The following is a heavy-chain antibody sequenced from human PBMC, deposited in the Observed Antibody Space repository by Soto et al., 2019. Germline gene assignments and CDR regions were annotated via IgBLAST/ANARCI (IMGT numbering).Heavy chain of an antibody. CDR1: GFTFSSYA. D-gene: IGHD2-15*01. Sequence: GGSLRLSCAASGFTFSSYAMSWVRQAPGKGLEWVSAISGSGGSTYYADSVKGRFTISRDNSKNTLYLQMNSLRAEDTAVYYCAKPHCSGGSRRPIEYFQHWGQGTLVTVSS. CDR2: ISGSGGST. J-gene: IGHJ1*01. CDR3: AKPHCSGGSRRPIEYFQH. V-gene: IGHV3-23*01.